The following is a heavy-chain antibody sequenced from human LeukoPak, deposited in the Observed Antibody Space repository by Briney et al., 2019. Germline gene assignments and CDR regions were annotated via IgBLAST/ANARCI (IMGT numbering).Heavy chain of an antibody. CDR2: IYTSGST. J-gene: IGHJ3*02. V-gene: IGHV4-4*07. CDR3: ASIAYYYDSSGYSNDAFDI. D-gene: IGHD3-22*01. Sequence: SETLSLTCTVSGGSISSYYWSWIRQPAGKGLEWIGRIYTSGSTNYNPSLKSRVTMSVDTSKNQFSLKLCSVTAADTAVYYCASIAYYYDSSGYSNDAFDIWGQGTMVTVSS. CDR1: GGSISSYY.